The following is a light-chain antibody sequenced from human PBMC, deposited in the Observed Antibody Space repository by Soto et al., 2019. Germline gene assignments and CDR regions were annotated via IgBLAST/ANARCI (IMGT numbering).Light chain of an antibody. J-gene: IGLJ1*01. V-gene: IGLV2-14*01. CDR3: SSYTSSSPRV. CDR1: SSALGRYNY. CDR2: DVS. Sequence: ALIQPSPLSWAPGQAITLSCTGTSSALGRYNYVSWYQQHPGKPPKLMIYDVSNRPSGVSNRFSGSKSGNTASLTISGLQAEDEADYYCSSYTSSSPRVFGTGTKVTVL.